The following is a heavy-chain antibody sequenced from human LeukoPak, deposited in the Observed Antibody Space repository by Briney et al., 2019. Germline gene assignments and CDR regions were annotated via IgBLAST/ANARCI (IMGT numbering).Heavy chain of an antibody. CDR2: INPSGGST. CDR3: ARDPEYDSSGYYYDY. V-gene: IGHV1-46*01. J-gene: IGHJ4*02. CDR1: GYTFTSYY. Sequence: ASVKVSCKASGYTFTSYYMHWVRQAPGQGLEWMGIINPSGGSTNYAQKFQGRVTITADKSTSTAYMELSSLRSEDTAVYYCARDPEYDSSGYYYDYWGQGTLVTVSS. D-gene: IGHD3-22*01.